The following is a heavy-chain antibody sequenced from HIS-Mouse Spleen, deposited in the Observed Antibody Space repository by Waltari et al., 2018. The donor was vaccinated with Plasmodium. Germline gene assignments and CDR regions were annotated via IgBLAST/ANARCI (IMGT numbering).Heavy chain of an antibody. J-gene: IGHJ4*02. CDR1: GFTFSSYG. D-gene: IGHD6-13*01. V-gene: IGHV3-30*18. Sequence: QVQLVESGGGVVQPGRSLRLSCAASGFTFSSYGMHWVRQAPGMGLVGVAVISYDGSNKYDAYSVKGRFTISRDNYKNTLYLQMNSLRAEDTAVYYCAKDRRSSSWYVDYWGQGTLVTVSS. CDR2: ISYDGSNK. CDR3: AKDRRSSSWYVDY.